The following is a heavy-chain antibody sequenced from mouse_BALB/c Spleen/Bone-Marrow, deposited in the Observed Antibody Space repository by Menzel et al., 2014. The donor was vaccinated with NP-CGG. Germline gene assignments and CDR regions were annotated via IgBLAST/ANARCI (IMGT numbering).Heavy chain of an antibody. Sequence: EVKLMESGPELVKPGASVKISCKASGYSFTGYFMNWVMQSHGKSLEWIGRINPYNGDTFYNQKFKGKATLTVDKSSSTAHMELRSLASGDSAVYYCARCNYRYDGDFDYWGQGTTLTVSS. CDR3: ARCNYRYDGDFDY. CDR2: INPYNGDT. J-gene: IGHJ2*01. V-gene: IGHV1-20*02. CDR1: GYSFTGYF. D-gene: IGHD2-14*01.